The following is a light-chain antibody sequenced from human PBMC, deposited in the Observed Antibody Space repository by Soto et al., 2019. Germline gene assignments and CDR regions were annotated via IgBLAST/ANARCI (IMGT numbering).Light chain of an antibody. CDR2: GAS. V-gene: IGKV3-15*01. CDR3: QQYNNLPET. J-gene: IGKJ1*01. CDR1: QTVITY. Sequence: SPSTLSLYPGERATLSCRASQTVITYLAWYQQKPGQAPRLLIYGASTRATGIPARFSGSGSGTEFTLTISSLQSEDFAVYYCQQYNNLPETFGQGTKVDIK.